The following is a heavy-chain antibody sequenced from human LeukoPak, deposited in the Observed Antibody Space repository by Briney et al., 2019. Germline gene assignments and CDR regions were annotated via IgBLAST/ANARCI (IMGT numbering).Heavy chain of an antibody. CDR2: ITSGGTYT. Sequence: PGGSLRLSCAASGFTFSTYNMNWVRQAPGKGLEWVSSITSGGTYTYYADSVKGRFTTSRENAKNSLSLQLSSLRAEDTAVYYCARGHYDILTASYKWTPDYWGQGILVTVSS. CDR3: ARGHYDILTASYKWTPDY. V-gene: IGHV3-21*06. J-gene: IGHJ4*02. D-gene: IGHD3-9*01. CDR1: GFTFSTYN.